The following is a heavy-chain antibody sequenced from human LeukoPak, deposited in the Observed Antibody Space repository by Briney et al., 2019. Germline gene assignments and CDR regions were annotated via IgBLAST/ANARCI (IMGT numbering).Heavy chain of an antibody. CDR3: AREVFWEYSGSSEANWFDP. CDR1: GGSISSHY. D-gene: IGHD6-6*01. V-gene: IGHV4-59*11. Sequence: SETLSLTCTVSGGSISSHYWSWIRQPPGKGLEWIGYIYHSGRTNYNPSLKSRVTILVDTSKNQFSLKLSSVTAADTAVYYCAREVFWEYSGSSEANWFDPWGQGTLVTVSS. J-gene: IGHJ5*02. CDR2: IYHSGRT.